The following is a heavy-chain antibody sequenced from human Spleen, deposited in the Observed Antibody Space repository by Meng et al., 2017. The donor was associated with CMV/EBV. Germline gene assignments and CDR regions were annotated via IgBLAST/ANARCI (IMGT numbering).Heavy chain of an antibody. CDR1: GFTFSDYY. Sequence: SCAASGFTFSDYYMSWIRQAPGKGLEWVSYISSSGSTIYYADSVKGRFTISRDNAKNSLYLQINSLRAEDTAVYYCARSMVRGVIIKVRNYFDYWGQGTLVTVSS. J-gene: IGHJ4*02. D-gene: IGHD3-10*01. V-gene: IGHV3-11*01. CDR3: ARSMVRGVIIKVRNYFDY. CDR2: ISSSGSTI.